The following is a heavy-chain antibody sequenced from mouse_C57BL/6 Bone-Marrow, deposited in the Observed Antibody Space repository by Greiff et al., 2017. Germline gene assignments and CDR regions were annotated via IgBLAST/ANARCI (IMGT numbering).Heavy chain of an antibody. V-gene: IGHV1-50*01. CDR1: GYTFTSYW. J-gene: IGHJ1*03. CDR3: ARERDYYGSSPYWYFDV. Sequence: QVQLQQPGAELVKPGASVKLSCKASGYTFTSYWMQWVKQRPGQGLEWIGEIDPSASYTNYNQKFKGKATLTVDTSSSTAYMQLSSLTSEDSAVYCCARERDYYGSSPYWYFDVWGTGTTVTVSS. D-gene: IGHD1-1*01. CDR2: IDPSASYT.